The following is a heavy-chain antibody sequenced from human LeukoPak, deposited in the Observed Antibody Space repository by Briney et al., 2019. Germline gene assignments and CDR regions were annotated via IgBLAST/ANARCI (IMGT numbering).Heavy chain of an antibody. CDR3: AISYDSSGYYSR. CDR1: GGSFSGYY. J-gene: IGHJ4*02. D-gene: IGHD3-22*01. CDR2: INHSGST. Sequence: LETLSLTCAVYGGSFSGYYWSWTRQPPGKGLEWIGEINHSGSTNYNPSLKSRVTISVDTSKNQFSLKLSSVTAADTAVYYCAISYDSSGYYSRWGQGTLVTVSS. V-gene: IGHV4-34*01.